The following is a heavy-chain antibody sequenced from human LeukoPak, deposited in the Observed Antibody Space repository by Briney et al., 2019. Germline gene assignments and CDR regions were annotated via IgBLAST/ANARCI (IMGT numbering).Heavy chain of an antibody. V-gene: IGHV4-34*01. CDR3: ARRRVTVIVVSTFDS. CDR1: GGSFTNYF. Sequence: PSETLSLTCAVYGGSFTNYFWRWVRQSPGKGLEWIGEVADYGSVNYNPSLQSRVTISLDTSKNHFSLKVSSMTAADTAVYYCARRRVTVIVVSTFDSWGQGTLVTVSS. D-gene: IGHD3-22*01. J-gene: IGHJ4*02. CDR2: VADYGSV.